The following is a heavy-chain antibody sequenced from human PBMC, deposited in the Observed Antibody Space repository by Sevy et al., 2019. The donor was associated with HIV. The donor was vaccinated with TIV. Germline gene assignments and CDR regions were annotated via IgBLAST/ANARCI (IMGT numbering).Heavy chain of an antibody. CDR3: ARDRLGITISAGLGGGMDV. D-gene: IGHD3-3*01. CDR2: IRYDGSNK. V-gene: IGHV3-33*01. Sequence: GGSLRLSCAASGFTLSTYGIHWVRQAPGKGLEWVAVIRYDGSNKYYADSVKGRFTISRDNSKNTLYLQMNSLRAEDTAVDYCARDRLGITISAGLGGGMDVWGQGTTVTVSS. J-gene: IGHJ6*02. CDR1: GFTLSTYG.